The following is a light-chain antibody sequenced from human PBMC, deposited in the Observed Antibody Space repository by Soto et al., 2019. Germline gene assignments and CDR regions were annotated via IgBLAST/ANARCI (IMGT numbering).Light chain of an antibody. CDR1: QSVLSSSKHKNY. CDR2: WAS. V-gene: IGKV4-1*01. Sequence: DIVMTQSPDFLAVSLGERATINCKSSQSVLSSSKHKNYLAWYQQKPGQPPKLLVYWASTRESGVPDRFSGSGSGTDFTLTISSLQAEDVAVYYCQQYYDTPLTFGGGTKVEIK. CDR3: QQYYDTPLT. J-gene: IGKJ4*01.